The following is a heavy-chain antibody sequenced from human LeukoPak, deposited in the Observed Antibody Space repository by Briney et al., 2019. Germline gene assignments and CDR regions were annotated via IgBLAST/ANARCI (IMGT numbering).Heavy chain of an antibody. CDR1: GFTFSGSA. Sequence: GGSLKLSCAASGFTFSGSAMHWVRQASGKGLEWLGRIRSKADSYTTAYAASVKGRFIVSRDDSKNTAYLQMNSLKTEDTAVYYCRAAADLNDYWGQGTLVTVSS. CDR3: RAAADLNDY. D-gene: IGHD6-13*01. V-gene: IGHV3-73*01. J-gene: IGHJ4*02. CDR2: IRSKADSYTT.